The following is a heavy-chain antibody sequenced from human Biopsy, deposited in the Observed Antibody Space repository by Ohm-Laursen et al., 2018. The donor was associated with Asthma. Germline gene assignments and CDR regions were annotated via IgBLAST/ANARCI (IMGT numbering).Heavy chain of an antibody. Sequence: TLSLTCTVSGDSISSYYWSWIRPPPGKGLVWIGYIYFSGSTNYNPSLKSRVTISVDTSKNQFFLMLSSVTAADTAVYYCARSLYSNSWQYVCFDSWGQGTLVTVSS. CDR2: IYFSGST. D-gene: IGHD6-13*01. J-gene: IGHJ5*01. CDR3: ARSLYSNSWQYVCFDS. V-gene: IGHV4-59*01. CDR1: GDSISSYY.